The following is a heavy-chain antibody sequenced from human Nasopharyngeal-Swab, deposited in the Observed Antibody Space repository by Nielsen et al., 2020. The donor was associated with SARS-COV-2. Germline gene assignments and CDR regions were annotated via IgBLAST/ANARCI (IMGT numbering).Heavy chain of an antibody. CDR3: AKDEYIVVVPAALRLDY. Sequence: WIRQPPGKGLEWVSAISGSGGGTYYADSVKGRFTISRDNSKNTLYLQMNSLRAEDTAVYYCAKDEYIVVVPAALRLDYWGQGTLVTVSS. V-gene: IGHV3-23*01. D-gene: IGHD2-2*01. CDR2: ISGSGGGT. J-gene: IGHJ4*02.